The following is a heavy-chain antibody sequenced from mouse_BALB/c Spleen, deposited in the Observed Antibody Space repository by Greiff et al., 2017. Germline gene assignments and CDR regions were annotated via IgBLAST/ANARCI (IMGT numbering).Heavy chain of an antibody. CDR1: GYTFTSYW. Sequence: QVQLQQPGAELVKPGASVKLSCKASGYTFTSYWMHWVKQRPGQGLEWIGEIDPSDSYTNYNQKFKGKATLTVDKSSSTAYMQLSSLTSEDSAVYYCARPAYDYDRGTWCAYWGQGTLVTVSA. CDR2: IDPSDSYT. V-gene: IGHV1-69*02. CDR3: ARPAYDYDRGTWCAY. J-gene: IGHJ3*01. D-gene: IGHD2-4*01.